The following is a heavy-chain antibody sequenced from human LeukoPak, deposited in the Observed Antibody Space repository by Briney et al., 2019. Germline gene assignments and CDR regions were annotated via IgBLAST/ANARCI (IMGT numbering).Heavy chain of an antibody. CDR2: IYRGDAT. Sequence: GGSLRLSCAASGFTDSGNYMSWVRQAPGKGLEWVSVIYRGDATYYADSVKGRFTISRDSSENTVYLQMDSLRAEDTAVYYCVKEARGTTIYYWGQGTLVTVSS. CDR1: GFTDSGNY. V-gene: IGHV3-66*01. D-gene: IGHD4-11*01. J-gene: IGHJ4*02. CDR3: VKEARGTTIYY.